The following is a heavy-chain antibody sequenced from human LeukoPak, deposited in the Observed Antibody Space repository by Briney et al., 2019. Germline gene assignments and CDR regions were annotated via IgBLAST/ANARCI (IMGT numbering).Heavy chain of an antibody. CDR3: ARLRSSTFDY. D-gene: IGHD3-10*01. J-gene: IGHJ4*02. V-gene: IGHV5-10-1*01. Sequence: PGESLRISCKDSGYSFTSYWISWVRQMPGKGLEWMGRIDPRDSYTNYSPSFQGHVTISADKSISTAYLQWSSLEASDTAMYYCARLRSSTFDYWGQGTLVTVSS. CDR1: GYSFTSYW. CDR2: IDPRDSYT.